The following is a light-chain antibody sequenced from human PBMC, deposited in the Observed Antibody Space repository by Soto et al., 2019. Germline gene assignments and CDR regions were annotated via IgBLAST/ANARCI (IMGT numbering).Light chain of an antibody. CDR3: CSYAGSSTFWV. CDR1: SSNIGAGYD. V-gene: IGLV1-40*01. CDR2: GNS. J-gene: IGLJ2*01. Sequence: QSVLTQPPSVSGAPGQRVTISCTGSSSNIGAGYDVHWYQQLPGTAPKLLIYGNSNRPSGVPDRFSGSKSGTSASLAITGLQAEDEADYYCCSYAGSSTFWVFGGGTKVTVL.